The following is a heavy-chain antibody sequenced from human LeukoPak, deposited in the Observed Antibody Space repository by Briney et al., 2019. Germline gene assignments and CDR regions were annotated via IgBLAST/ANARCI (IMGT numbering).Heavy chain of an antibody. J-gene: IGHJ3*01. V-gene: IGHV3-23*01. CDR2: ISGDGAST. CDR1: GFAFAIHA. D-gene: IGHD3-10*01. CDR3: AKDSYVSGRPLHTFDV. Sequence: GGSLRLSCAASGFAFAIHAMTWVRQAPGKGLEWVSGISGDGASTHYAESVKGQFTISRDNSQNTLFLQMNSLRVEDTAIYYCAKDSYVSGRPLHTFDVWGQGTMVTVSS.